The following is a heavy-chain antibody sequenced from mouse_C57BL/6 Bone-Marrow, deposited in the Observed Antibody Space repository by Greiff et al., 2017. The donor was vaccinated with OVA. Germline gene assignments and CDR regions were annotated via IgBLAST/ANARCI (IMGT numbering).Heavy chain of an antibody. CDR3: ATAYYKD. V-gene: IGHV2-9-1*01. D-gene: IGHD2-12*01. CDR2: IWTGGGT. CDR1: GFSLTRHA. J-gene: IGHJ3*01. Sequence: VKLQESGPGLVAPSPCLSISCTVSGFSLTRHAISWVRQPPGTGLEWLGVIWTGGGTNFNSALKSRLSISKDNSKSQVFLKMNSLQTDDTASYYCATAYYKDWGQGTLVTVSA.